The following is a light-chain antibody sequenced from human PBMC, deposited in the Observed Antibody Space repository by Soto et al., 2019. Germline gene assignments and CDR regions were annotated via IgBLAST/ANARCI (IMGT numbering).Light chain of an antibody. CDR1: QSVSNNY. V-gene: IGKV3-20*01. CDR2: DAS. J-gene: IGKJ1*01. Sequence: ETVLTQSPGTLSLSPGERATLSCRASQSVSNNYLAWYQQKPGLAPRLLIYDASSRATGIPDRFSGSGSGTDFTLTISRLEPEDFAVYYCQQYSSSPTTLGQGTRVDIK. CDR3: QQYSSSPTT.